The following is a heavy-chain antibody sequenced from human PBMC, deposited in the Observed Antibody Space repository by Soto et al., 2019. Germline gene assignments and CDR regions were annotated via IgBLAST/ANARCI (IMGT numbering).Heavy chain of an antibody. D-gene: IGHD4-4*01. CDR3: EKCDYRNTMWEYDYYMDV. V-gene: IGHV3-23*01. J-gene: IGHJ6*03. Sequence: EVQVLESGGGLLQPGGSLRLSCAASGFTFSSYAMSWVRQAPGKGLEWVSGIDGSGGSSYYADSVKGRFTISKDHSKKTQYQLKNSLGADDAAVYYGEKCDYRNTMWEYDYYMDVWGKGTTVTVSS. CDR2: IDGSGGSS. CDR1: GFTFSSYA.